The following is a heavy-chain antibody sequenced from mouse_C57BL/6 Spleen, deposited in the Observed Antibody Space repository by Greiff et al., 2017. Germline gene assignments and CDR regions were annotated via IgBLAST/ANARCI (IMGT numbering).Heavy chain of an antibody. Sequence: QVQLQQSGPELVKPGAPVQISCKASGYAFSSSWMNWVKQRPGTGLEWIGRLYPGDGDTNYNGQFTGKATLTADKSSSTAYMQRSSLTSEECAVYFCARDYFAYWGQGNTLTVSS. CDR2: LYPGDGDT. V-gene: IGHV1-82*01. CDR1: GYAFSSSW. CDR3: ARDYFAY. J-gene: IGHJ2*01.